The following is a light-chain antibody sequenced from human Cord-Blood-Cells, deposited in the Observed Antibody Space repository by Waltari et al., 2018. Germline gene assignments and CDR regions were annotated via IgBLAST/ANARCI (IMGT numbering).Light chain of an antibody. V-gene: IGKV3-15*01. CDR2: STS. J-gene: IGKJ1*01. Sequence: EIVMTQSSATLSVSPGERATLSCRARRSVSSNLAWYQQKPGQAPRLLIYSTSTRATGIPARFRCSGSVTEFTLTISSLQSEDFAVYYCQQYNNWPPWTFRQVTKVEIK. CDR1: RSVSSN. CDR3: QQYNNWPPWT.